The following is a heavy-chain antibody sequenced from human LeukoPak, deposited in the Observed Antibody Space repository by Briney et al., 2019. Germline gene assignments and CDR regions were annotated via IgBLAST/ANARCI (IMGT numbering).Heavy chain of an antibody. J-gene: IGHJ4*02. CDR1: GFTFSNYG. CDR3: PTPSSLRYGSGSPDY. Sequence: GGSLRLSCVASGFTFSNYGRHWVRQAPGKGLGWGAFIRFDGSNKYYADSVKGRFTISRDNSKNTLFLQMSSLTADDTAVYYCPTPSSLRYGSGSPDYWGQGTLVTVSS. D-gene: IGHD3-10*01. V-gene: IGHV3-30*02. CDR2: IRFDGSNK.